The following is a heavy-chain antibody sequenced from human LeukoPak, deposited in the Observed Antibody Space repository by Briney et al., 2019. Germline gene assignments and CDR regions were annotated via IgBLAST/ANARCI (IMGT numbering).Heavy chain of an antibody. CDR2: ISAYNGNT. CDR1: GYTFTSYG. J-gene: IGHJ4*02. Sequence: ASVKVSCKASGYTFTSYGISWVRQAPGQGLEWMGWISAYNGNTNYAQKFQGRVTMTRDTSTSTVYMELSSLRSEDTAVYYCARDRGSSGYYDFDYWGQGTLVTVSS. CDR3: ARDRGSSGYYDFDY. D-gene: IGHD3-22*01. V-gene: IGHV1-18*01.